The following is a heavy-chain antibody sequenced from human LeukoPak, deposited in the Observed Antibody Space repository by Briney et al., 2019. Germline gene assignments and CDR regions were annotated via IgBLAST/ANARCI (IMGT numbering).Heavy chain of an antibody. CDR2: MFYRGST. CDR3: ARGIAPTWGAFDI. J-gene: IGHJ3*02. CDR1: GVSISSSNYY. D-gene: IGHD6-13*01. Sequence: SETLSLTCTVSGVSISSSNYYWGWIRQSPGKGLEWIGSMFYRGSTHYNASLKSRVTISIDTSKNQFSLKLSSVTAADTAVYYCARGIAPTWGAFDIWGQGTMVTVSS. V-gene: IGHV4-39*07.